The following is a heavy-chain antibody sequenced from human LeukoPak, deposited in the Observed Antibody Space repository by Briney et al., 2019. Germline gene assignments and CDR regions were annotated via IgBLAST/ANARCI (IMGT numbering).Heavy chain of an antibody. J-gene: IGHJ4*02. D-gene: IGHD3-9*01. CDR3: ARGALRYSDY. V-gene: IGHV3-48*03. CDR1: GFTFSSYE. Sequence: GGSLRLSCAASGFTFSSYEMNWVRQAPGKGLEWVSYISSSGSTIYYADSVKGRFTISRDNAKNSLYLQMNSLRAEDTAVYYCARGALRYSDYWGQGTLVTVSS. CDR2: ISSSGSTI.